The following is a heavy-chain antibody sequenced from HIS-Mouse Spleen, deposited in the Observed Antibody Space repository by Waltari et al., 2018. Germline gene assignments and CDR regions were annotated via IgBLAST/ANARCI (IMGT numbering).Heavy chain of an antibody. CDR1: GGSISSGGYY. Sequence: QVQLQESGPGLVKPSQTLSLTCTVSGGSISSGGYYWSWIRQHPGKGLEWIGYIYYSGGTYYNPSLKIRVTVSVETSKNQFSLKLSSVTAADTAVYYCARSPYYDFWSGYSDNWFDPWGQGTLVTVSS. CDR3: ARSPYYDFWSGYSDNWFDP. V-gene: IGHV4-31*03. CDR2: IYYSGGT. D-gene: IGHD3-3*01. J-gene: IGHJ5*02.